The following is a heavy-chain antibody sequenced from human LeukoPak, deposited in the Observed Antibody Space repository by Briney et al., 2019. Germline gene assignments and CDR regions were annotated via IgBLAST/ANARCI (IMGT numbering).Heavy chain of an antibody. CDR2: IYYSGST. CDR1: GGSISSSSYY. Sequence: SETLSLTCTVSGGSISSSSYYWGWIRQPPGKGLEWIGSIYYSGSTYYNPSLKSRVTISVDTSKNQFPLKLSSVTAAGTAVYYCARQLTPYYYDSSGYTFDYWGQGTLVTVSS. CDR3: ARQLTPYYYDSSGYTFDY. D-gene: IGHD3-22*01. J-gene: IGHJ4*02. V-gene: IGHV4-39*01.